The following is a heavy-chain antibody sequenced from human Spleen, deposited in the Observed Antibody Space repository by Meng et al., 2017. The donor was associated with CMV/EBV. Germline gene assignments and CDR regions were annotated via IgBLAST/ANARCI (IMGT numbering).Heavy chain of an antibody. J-gene: IGHJ4*02. CDR3: ARDIDHRDY. CDR1: GVTFHSYS. Sequence: GGSLRLSCVASGVTFHSYSLNWVRQAPGKGLEWVSSISGSGNVYYTDSVKGRFTISRDNAKNSLYLQMNSLRAEDTAVYYCARDIDHRDYWGQGTLVTVSS. V-gene: IGHV3-69-1*01. D-gene: IGHD2-15*01. CDR2: ISGSGNV.